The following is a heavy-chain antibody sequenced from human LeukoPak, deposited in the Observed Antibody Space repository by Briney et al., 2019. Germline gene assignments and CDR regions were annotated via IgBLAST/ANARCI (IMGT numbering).Heavy chain of an antibody. CDR3: ASGYCSSTSCYEVYYYMDV. J-gene: IGHJ6*03. V-gene: IGHV1-69*06. D-gene: IGHD2-2*01. Sequence: ASVKVSCKASGGTFSSYAISWVRQAPGQGLEWMGGIIPIFGTANYAQKFQGRVTITADKSTSTAYMELSSLRSEDTAVYYCASGYCSSTSCYEVYYYMDVWGKGTTVTIFS. CDR2: IIPIFGTA. CDR1: GGTFSSYA.